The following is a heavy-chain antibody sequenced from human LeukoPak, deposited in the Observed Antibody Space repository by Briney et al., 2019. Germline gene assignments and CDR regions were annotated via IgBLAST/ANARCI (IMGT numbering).Heavy chain of an antibody. CDR3: AKAHGEDPRTYDY. V-gene: IGHV3-48*04. CDR1: GFTFSSYS. Sequence: PGGSLRLSCAASGFTFSSYSMNWVRQAPGKGLEWVSYISSSSSTIYYADSVEGRFTISRDNAKNSLYLQMNSLRAEDTALYYCAKAHGEDPRTYDYWGQGTLVTVSS. CDR2: ISSSSSTI. D-gene: IGHD3-10*01. J-gene: IGHJ4*02.